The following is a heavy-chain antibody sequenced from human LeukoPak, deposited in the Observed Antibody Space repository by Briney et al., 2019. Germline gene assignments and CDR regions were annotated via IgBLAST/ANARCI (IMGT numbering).Heavy chain of an antibody. D-gene: IGHD3-3*01. V-gene: IGHV1-2*02. CDR1: GYTFTGYY. Sequence: ASVKVSCKASGYTFTGYYMHWVRQAPGQGLEWMGWINPNSGGTNYAQKFQGRVTMTRDTSISTAYMELSRLRSDDTAVYYCARDEATIFGVVTPDYWGQGTLVTVSS. J-gene: IGHJ4*02. CDR3: ARDEATIFGVVTPDY. CDR2: INPNSGGT.